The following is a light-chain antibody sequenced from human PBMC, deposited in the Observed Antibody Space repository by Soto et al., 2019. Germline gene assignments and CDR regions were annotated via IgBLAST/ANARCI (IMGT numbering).Light chain of an antibody. CDR1: QSVSSNF. V-gene: IGKV3-20*01. CDR2: GAS. J-gene: IGKJ2*01. CDR3: QQYGSSPPYT. Sequence: EIVMTQSPGTLSLSPGERATLSCRASQSVSSNFLAWYQQRPGQAPRLLMDGASSRAAGIPDRFSGSGSGTDFTLTISRLEPEDFAVYYCQQYGSSPPYTFGQGTKLEIK.